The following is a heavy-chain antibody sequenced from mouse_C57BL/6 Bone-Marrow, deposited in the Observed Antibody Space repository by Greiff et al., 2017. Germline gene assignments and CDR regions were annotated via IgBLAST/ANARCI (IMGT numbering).Heavy chain of an antibody. CDR3: ARDASGTGMDY. J-gene: IGHJ2*01. Sequence: EVKVVESGGGLVQSGRSLRLSCATSGFTFSDFYMEWVRQAPGKGLEWIAASRNKANDYTTEYSASVKGRFIVSRDTSQSILYLQMNALRAEDTASYYCARDASGTGMDYWGQGTTLTVSS. D-gene: IGHD4-1*01. V-gene: IGHV7-1*01. CDR1: GFTFSDFY. CDR2: SRNKANDYTT.